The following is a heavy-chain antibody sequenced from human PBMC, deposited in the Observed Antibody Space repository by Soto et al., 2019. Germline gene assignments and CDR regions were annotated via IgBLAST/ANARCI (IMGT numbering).Heavy chain of an antibody. CDR1: GCTFSSYA. CDR2: IIGSGCST. V-gene: IGHV3-23*01. Sequence: GVLRLSCAASGCTFSSYAMSWVRQAPGKGVEWGSTIIGSGCSTYYAYSVKGRFTISRDNSKNTPYLQMNSLRAEDTALYYCANDRGRTMIVVVRTNYFDYWGKGTMVTVSS. J-gene: IGHJ4*02. CDR3: ANDRGRTMIVVVRTNYFDY. D-gene: IGHD3-22*01.